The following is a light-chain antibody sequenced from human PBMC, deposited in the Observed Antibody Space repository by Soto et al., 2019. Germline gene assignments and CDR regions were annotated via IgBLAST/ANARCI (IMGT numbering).Light chain of an antibody. CDR1: QSVSSY. CDR2: DAS. V-gene: IGKV3-11*01. J-gene: IGKJ5*01. Sequence: EIVMTQSPVTLSASPGESATLSCRASQSVSSYLAWYQQKPGQAPRLLIYDASNRATGIPARFSGSGSGTDLTLTISSLEPEDFAVYYCQQRSNWPPITFGQGTRLEIK. CDR3: QQRSNWPPIT.